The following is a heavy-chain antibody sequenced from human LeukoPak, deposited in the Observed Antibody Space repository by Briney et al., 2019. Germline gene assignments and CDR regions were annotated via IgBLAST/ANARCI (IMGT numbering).Heavy chain of an antibody. D-gene: IGHD3-10*01. J-gene: IGHJ5*02. CDR2: ISSSGSTI. V-gene: IGHV3-48*03. CDR3: ARGVIGYNWFDP. CDR1: GFTFSSYE. Sequence: GGSLRLSCAASGFTFSSYEMNWVRQAPGKGLEWVSYISSSGSTIYYADSVKGRFTISRDNAKNSLYLQMNSLRAEDTAVYYCARGVIGYNWFDPWGQGTLVTVSS.